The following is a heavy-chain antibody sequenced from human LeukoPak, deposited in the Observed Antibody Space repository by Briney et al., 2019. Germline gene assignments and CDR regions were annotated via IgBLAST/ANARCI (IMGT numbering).Heavy chain of an antibody. CDR2: ISYDGSNK. D-gene: IGHD5-18*01. V-gene: IGHV3-30*18. J-gene: IGHJ4*02. CDR3: AKDHGYSYGPNDY. CDR1: GXTFSSYG. Sequence: PGRSLRLSCAASGXTFSSYGMHWVRQAPGKGLEWVAVISYDGSNKYYADSVKGRFTISRDNSKNTLYLQMNSLRAEDTAVYYCAKDHGYSYGPNDYWGQGTLVTVSS.